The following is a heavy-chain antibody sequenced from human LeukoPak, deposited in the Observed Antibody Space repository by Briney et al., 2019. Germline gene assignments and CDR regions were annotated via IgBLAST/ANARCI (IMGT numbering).Heavy chain of an antibody. CDR3: ARYSSSWKNFDY. J-gene: IGHJ4*02. CDR2: LYYSGTT. D-gene: IGHD6-13*01. CDR1: GGSISSSSYY. V-gene: IGHV4-39*01. Sequence: SETLSLTCTVSGGSISSSSYYWGWIRQPPGEGLEWIGSLYYSGTTYYNPSLKSRVTISVDTSKNQFSLKLSSVTAAGTAVYYCARYSSSWKNFDYWGQGTLVTVSS.